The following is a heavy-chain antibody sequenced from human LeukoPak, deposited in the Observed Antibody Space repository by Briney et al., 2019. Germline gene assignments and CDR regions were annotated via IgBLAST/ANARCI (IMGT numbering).Heavy chain of an antibody. Sequence: PGGSLRLSCAASGFTFSSHAMSWVRQPPGKGLEWVSTISGSGSTTFYTDSVKGRFTISRDNSKNTVSLQMNSLRAEDTAVYYCARAPYGVGYTAERDYWGQGTLVTVSS. CDR2: ISGSGSTT. J-gene: IGHJ4*02. V-gene: IGHV3-23*01. D-gene: IGHD3-16*02. CDR1: GFTFSSHA. CDR3: ARAPYGVGYTAERDY.